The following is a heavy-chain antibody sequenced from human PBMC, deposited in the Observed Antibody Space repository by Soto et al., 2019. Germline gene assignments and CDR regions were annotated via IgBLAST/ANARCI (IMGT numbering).Heavy chain of an antibody. V-gene: IGHV3-23*01. CDR2: ISGSGGST. CDR1: GFTFSSYA. CDR3: AKDSYWDYDSSGYQGYYFDY. Sequence: GGSLRLSCAASGFTFSSYAMSWVRQAPGKGLEWVSAISGSGGSTYYADSVKGRFTISRDNSKNTLYLQMNSLRAEDTAVYYCAKDSYWDYDSSGYQGYYFDYWGQGTLVTVSS. J-gene: IGHJ4*02. D-gene: IGHD3-22*01.